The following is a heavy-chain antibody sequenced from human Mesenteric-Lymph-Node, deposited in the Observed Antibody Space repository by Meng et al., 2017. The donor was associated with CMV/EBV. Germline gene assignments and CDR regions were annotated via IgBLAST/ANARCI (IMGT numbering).Heavy chain of an antibody. CDR2: ISSSSSTI. CDR3: ARDNNYDFWSAWDYYGMDV. Sequence: GESLKISCAVSGFTFGTYAMHWVRQAPGKGLEWVSYISSSSSTIYYADSVKGRFTISRDNAKTSLYLQMNSLRAEDTAVYYCARDNNYDFWSAWDYYGMDVWGQGTTVTVSS. J-gene: IGHJ6*02. D-gene: IGHD3-3*01. V-gene: IGHV3-48*04. CDR1: GFTFGTYA.